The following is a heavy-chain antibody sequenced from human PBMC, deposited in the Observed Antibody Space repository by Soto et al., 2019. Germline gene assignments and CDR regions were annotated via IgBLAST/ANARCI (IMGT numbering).Heavy chain of an antibody. CDR3: ASPRDYCVSTTNCFIAFDI. D-gene: IGHD2-2*01. CDR1: GFTFGDYI. Sequence: AQLVESGGSLVKPGGSLRLSCAASGFTFGDYIMNWVRQAPGRGLEWVASISHSGTYIFYADSVKGRFTISRDNAKDSLYLQMNSLRVVDTAIYYCASPRDYCVSTTNCFIAFDIWGQGTRVTVSS. J-gene: IGHJ3*02. CDR2: ISHSGTYI. V-gene: IGHV3-21*01.